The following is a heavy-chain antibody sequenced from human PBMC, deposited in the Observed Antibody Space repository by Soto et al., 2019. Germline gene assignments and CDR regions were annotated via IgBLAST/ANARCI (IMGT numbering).Heavy chain of an antibody. Sequence: EVQVLQSGGGLVQPGGSLRLSCAASGLTFSRFAMSWVRQAPGKGLEWVATIHGSGAITNYADSVRGRFTISRDNSKDTMYLQLNTLRVEVTAVYYCAKDKGPGSYTNWCFDVWGRGTLVTVSS. CDR2: IHGSGAIT. CDR3: AKDKGPGSYTNWCFDV. V-gene: IGHV3-23*01. D-gene: IGHD3-10*01. J-gene: IGHJ2*01. CDR1: GLTFSRFA.